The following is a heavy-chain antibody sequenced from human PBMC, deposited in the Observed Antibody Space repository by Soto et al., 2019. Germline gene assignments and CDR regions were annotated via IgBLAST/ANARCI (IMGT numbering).Heavy chain of an antibody. V-gene: IGHV4-39*01. CDR1: GGSISSSSYY. CDR3: ARHRAYSSSHTIDY. D-gene: IGHD6-6*01. CDR2: IYYSGST. J-gene: IGHJ4*02. Sequence: QLQLQESGPGLVKPSETLSLTCTVSGGSISSSSYYWGWIRQPPGKGLEWIGSIYYSGSTYYNPSLKSRVTISVDTSKNQFTLKLSSVTAADTAVYYCARHRAYSSSHTIDYWGQGTLVTVSS.